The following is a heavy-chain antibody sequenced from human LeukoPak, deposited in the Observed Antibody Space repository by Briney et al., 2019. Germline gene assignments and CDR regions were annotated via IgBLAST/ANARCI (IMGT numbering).Heavy chain of an antibody. CDR3: ARDSPVLRAFDI. D-gene: IGHD2-15*01. J-gene: IGHJ3*02. CDR1: GGSISSYY. V-gene: IGHV4-59*01. CDR2: IYYSGST. Sequence: PSETLSLTCTVSGGSISSYYWSSIRQPPGKGLEWIGYIYYSGSTNYNPSLKSRVTISVDTSKNQFSLKLSSVTAADTAVYYCARDSPVLRAFDIWGQGTMVTVSS.